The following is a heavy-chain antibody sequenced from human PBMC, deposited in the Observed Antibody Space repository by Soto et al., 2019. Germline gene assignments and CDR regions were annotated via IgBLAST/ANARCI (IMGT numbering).Heavy chain of an antibody. D-gene: IGHD3-10*01. Sequence: GASVKVSCKASGYTFTSYYMHWVRPAPGQGLEWMGIINPSGGSTSYAQKFQGRVTMTRDTSTSTVYMELSSLRSEDTAVYYCARTRRIFGESNYYYYGMDVWGQGTTVTVSS. J-gene: IGHJ6*02. V-gene: IGHV1-46*01. CDR1: GYTFTSYY. CDR3: ARTRRIFGESNYYYYGMDV. CDR2: INPSGGST.